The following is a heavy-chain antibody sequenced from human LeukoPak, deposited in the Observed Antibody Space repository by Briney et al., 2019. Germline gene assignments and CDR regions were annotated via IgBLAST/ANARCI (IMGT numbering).Heavy chain of an antibody. CDR2: ISSSGRTI. D-gene: IGHD3-22*01. CDR3: ARVGGDNDYYDSSGAWDYFDY. Sequence: GGSLRLSCAASGFTFSNYEMNWVRQAPGKGLEWVSDISSSGRTIYYADSVKGRFPISRDNAKNSLYLQMNSLRAEDTAVYYCARVGGDNDYYDSSGAWDYFDYWGQGTLVTVSS. CDR1: GFTFSNYE. J-gene: IGHJ4*02. V-gene: IGHV3-48*03.